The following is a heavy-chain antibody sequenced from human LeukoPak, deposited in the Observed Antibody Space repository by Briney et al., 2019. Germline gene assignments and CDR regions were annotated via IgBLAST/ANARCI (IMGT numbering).Heavy chain of an antibody. J-gene: IGHJ4*02. V-gene: IGHV3-30*02. CDR1: GFTFSSFG. CDR3: AKKRRIATDSSDSFDS. Sequence: GGSLRLSCAASGFTFSSFGMHWVRQPPGKGLEWVAFIRYDGSTKYYADSVKGRFTISRDNAKNTVYLQMSSLRPEDTALYHCAKKRRIATDSSDSFDSWGQGTLVTASS. D-gene: IGHD3-22*01. CDR2: IRYDGSTK.